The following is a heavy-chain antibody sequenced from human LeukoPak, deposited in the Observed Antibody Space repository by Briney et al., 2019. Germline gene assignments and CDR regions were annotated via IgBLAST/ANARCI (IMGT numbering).Heavy chain of an antibody. J-gene: IGHJ3*02. CDR1: GGSISSGSYY. CDR2: IYTSGST. Sequence: SQTLSLTCTVSGGSISSGSYYWSWIRQPAGKGLEWIGRIYTSGSTNYNPSLKSRVTISVDTSKNQFSLKLSSVTAADTAAYYCARDINYDFWSGYLDAFDIWGQGTMVTVSS. V-gene: IGHV4-61*02. D-gene: IGHD3-3*01. CDR3: ARDINYDFWSGYLDAFDI.